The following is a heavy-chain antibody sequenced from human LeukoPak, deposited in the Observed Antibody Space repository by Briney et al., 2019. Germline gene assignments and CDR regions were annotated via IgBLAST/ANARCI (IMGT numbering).Heavy chain of an antibody. Sequence: GGSLRLSCAASGFTLDDYAMRWVRQAAGRGREWVSLLSGDGGSIYYADSVKGRFTISRDNSKTSLYLQMNSLRTEDTALYHCAKDSISSSFYYYYYGMDVWGQGTTVTVSS. CDR2: LSGDGGSI. CDR1: GFTLDDYA. D-gene: IGHD6-6*01. CDR3: AKDSISSSFYYYYYGMDV. J-gene: IGHJ6*02. V-gene: IGHV3-43*02.